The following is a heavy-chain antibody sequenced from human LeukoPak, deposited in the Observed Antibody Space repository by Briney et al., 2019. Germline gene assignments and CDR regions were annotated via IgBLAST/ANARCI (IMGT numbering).Heavy chain of an antibody. J-gene: IGHJ4*02. Sequence: ASVKVSCRASGNTFTSYGISWVRQAPGQGLEWMGWISAYNGNTNYAQKLQGRVTMTTDTSTSTAYMELRSLRSDDTAVYYCASGGDEYGDYYFDYWGQGTLVTVSS. CDR1: GNTFTSYG. CDR2: ISAYNGNT. D-gene: IGHD2-21*02. CDR3: ASGGDEYGDYYFDY. V-gene: IGHV1-18*01.